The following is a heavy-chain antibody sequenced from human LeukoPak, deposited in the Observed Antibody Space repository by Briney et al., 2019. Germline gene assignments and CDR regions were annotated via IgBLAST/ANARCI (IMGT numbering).Heavy chain of an antibody. D-gene: IGHD3-10*01. CDR2: IRYDGSNK. V-gene: IGHV3-30*02. J-gene: IGHJ5*02. Sequence: GGSLRLSCAASGFTFSGYSMHWVRQAPGKGLEWVAFIRYDGSNKYYADSVKGRFTISRDNSKNTLYLQMNSLRAEDTAVYYCAKVMYYYGSGSWFDPWGQGTLVTVSS. CDR1: GFTFSGYS. CDR3: AKVMYYYGSGSWFDP.